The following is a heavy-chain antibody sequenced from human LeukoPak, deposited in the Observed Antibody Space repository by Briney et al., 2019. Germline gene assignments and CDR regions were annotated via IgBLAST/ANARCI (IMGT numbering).Heavy chain of an antibody. D-gene: IGHD2-8*01. V-gene: IGHV3-23*01. CDR2: ISGSGGST. J-gene: IGHJ4*02. CDR3: AKSSMVYAANFDY. CDR1: GFTFSNYA. Sequence: GGSLRLSCAASGFTFSNYAMSWVRQAPGKGLEWVSVISGSGGSTYYADSVKGRSTISRDNSKNTLYLQMNSLRAEDTAVYYCAKSSMVYAANFDYWGQGTLVTVSS.